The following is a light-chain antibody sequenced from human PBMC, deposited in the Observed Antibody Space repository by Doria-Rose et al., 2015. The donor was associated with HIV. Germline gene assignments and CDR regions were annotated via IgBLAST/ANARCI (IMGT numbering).Light chain of an antibody. CDR1: QSLLYTTKNY. CDR2: WAS. CDR3: QQYYDTPS. J-gene: IGKJ3*01. Sequence: TQSPESLGMSLGERATLNCKSNQSLLYTTKNYLAWYQQKPGQPPTLLIYWASTRQSEVPARFSGSGSGTDFTLTISSLEAEDVAVYYCQQYYDTPSFGPGTTVDIK. V-gene: IGKV4-1*01.